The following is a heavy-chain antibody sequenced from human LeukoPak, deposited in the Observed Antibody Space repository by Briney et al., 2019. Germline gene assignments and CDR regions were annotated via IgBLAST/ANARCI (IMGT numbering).Heavy chain of an antibody. CDR3: ARGEWASSSFDY. D-gene: IGHD6-13*01. J-gene: IGHJ4*02. CDR2: INHSGST. Sequence: SETLSLTCTVSGGSVSSSSYYWSRIRQPPGKGLEWIGEINHSGSTNYNPSLKSRVTISVDTSKNQFSLKLSSVTAADTAVYYCARGEWASSSFDYWGQGTLVTVSS. V-gene: IGHV4-39*07. CDR1: GGSVSSSSYY.